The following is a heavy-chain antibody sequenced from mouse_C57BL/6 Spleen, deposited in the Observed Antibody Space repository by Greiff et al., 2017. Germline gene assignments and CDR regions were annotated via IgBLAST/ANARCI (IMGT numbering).Heavy chain of an antibody. V-gene: IGHV1-50*01. CDR2: IDPSDSFT. D-gene: IGHD1-1*01. CDR1: GYTFPSYW. CDR3: ATINTVVARDY. Sequence: QVQLQQPGAELVKPGASVKLSCKASGYTFPSYWMQWVKQRPGQGLEWIGEIDPSDSFTTYNQKLKGKATLTVDTSSSTAYKQLSSLTSEDSAVYYGATINTVVARDYWGQGTTLTVSS. J-gene: IGHJ2*01.